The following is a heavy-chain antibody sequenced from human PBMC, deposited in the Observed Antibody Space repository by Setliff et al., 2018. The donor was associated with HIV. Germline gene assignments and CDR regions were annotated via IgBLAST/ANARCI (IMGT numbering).Heavy chain of an antibody. V-gene: IGHV4-59*01. CDR3: ARVGVDVVRHYYYYMDI. Sequence: SETLSLTCTVSGGSISSYYWSWIRQPPGKGLEWIGYIYYSGSTNYNPSLKSRVTISVDTSKNQFSLKLSSVTAADTAVYYCARVGVDVVRHYYYYMDIWGKGTTVTVSS. D-gene: IGHD3-10*01. J-gene: IGHJ6*03. CDR1: GGSISSYY. CDR2: IYYSGST.